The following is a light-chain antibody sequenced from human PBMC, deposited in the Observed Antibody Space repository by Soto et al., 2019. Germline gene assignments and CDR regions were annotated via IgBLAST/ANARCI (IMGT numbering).Light chain of an antibody. CDR1: QSVTNSF. CDR3: QQYSTLPHP. Sequence: ENVLTQSPGTLSLSPGERATLSCRASQSVTNSFFAWYQQKPGQGPRLLIYGVSSRATGIADRFSGSGSGTDFTLTISRLEPEDFVVYYCQQYSTLPHPFGQGTKLEVK. J-gene: IGKJ2*01. CDR2: GVS. V-gene: IGKV3-20*01.